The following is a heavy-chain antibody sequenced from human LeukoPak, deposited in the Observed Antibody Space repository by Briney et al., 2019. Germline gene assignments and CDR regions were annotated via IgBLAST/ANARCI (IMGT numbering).Heavy chain of an antibody. J-gene: IGHJ4*02. D-gene: IGHD2-15*01. V-gene: IGHV4-39*01. CDR2: ICYSGST. Sequence: SETLSLTCTVSGGSISSSSYCWGWIRQPPGKGLEWIGTICYSGSTFYNPSLKSRVTISVDTSKNQFSLRLSSVTTADTAVYYCARSVYIVVEYYFDCWGQGALVTVSS. CDR1: GGSISSSSYC. CDR3: ARSVYIVVEYYFDC.